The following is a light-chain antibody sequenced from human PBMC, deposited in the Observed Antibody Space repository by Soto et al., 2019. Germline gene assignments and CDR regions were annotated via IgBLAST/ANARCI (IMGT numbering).Light chain of an antibody. J-gene: IGKJ5*01. V-gene: IGKV3-15*01. CDR1: QNVLSN. CDR2: GAS. Sequence: EVVMTQSPGTLSVSPGESAALSCRASQNVLSNLAWYQQKPGQAPRLLIYGASTRATGIPARFSGSGSGTEFTLTVSSLQSEDFAVYYCQQYNNWPITFGQGTRLEIK. CDR3: QQYNNWPIT.